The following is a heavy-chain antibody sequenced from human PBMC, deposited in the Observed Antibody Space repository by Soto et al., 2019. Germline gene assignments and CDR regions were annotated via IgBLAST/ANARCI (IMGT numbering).Heavy chain of an antibody. Sequence: ASVKVSCKVSGYTLTELSMHWVRQAPGKGLEWMGGSDPEDGETIYAQKFQGRVTMTEDTSTDTAYMELSSLRSEDTAVHYCATLRRANWNDGFDYWGQGTLVTVSS. CDR3: ATLRRANWNDGFDY. CDR1: GYTLTELS. J-gene: IGHJ4*02. D-gene: IGHD1-20*01. CDR2: SDPEDGET. V-gene: IGHV1-24*01.